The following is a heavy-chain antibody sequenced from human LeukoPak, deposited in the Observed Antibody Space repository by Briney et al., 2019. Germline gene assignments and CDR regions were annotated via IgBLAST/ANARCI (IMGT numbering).Heavy chain of an antibody. CDR2: NSADNGIT. J-gene: IGHJ4*02. Sequence: ASVKVSCKASGYTFTTSGINWVRQAPGQGLEWLGWNSADNGITRYAQKFQGRVTLISDTSTNTAYVELRNLRSDDTAVYYCARVEQLWRDYYLDYWGQGTLVTVSS. CDR3: ARVEQLWRDYYLDY. V-gene: IGHV1-18*01. CDR1: GYTFTTSG. D-gene: IGHD5-18*01.